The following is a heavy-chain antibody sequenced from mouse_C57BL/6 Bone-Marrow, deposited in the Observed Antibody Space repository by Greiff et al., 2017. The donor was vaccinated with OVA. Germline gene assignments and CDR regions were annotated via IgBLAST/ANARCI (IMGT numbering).Heavy chain of an antibody. Sequence: VQLQQSGPELVKPGASVKMSCKASGYTFTDYNMHWVKQSHGKSLEWIGYINPNNGGTSYNQKFKGKATLTVNKSSSTAYMELRSLTSEDSAVYYCARFITTVVAKDYWGQGTTLTVSS. CDR1: GYTFTDYN. J-gene: IGHJ2*01. D-gene: IGHD1-1*01. CDR2: INPNNGGT. V-gene: IGHV1-22*01. CDR3: ARFITTVVAKDY.